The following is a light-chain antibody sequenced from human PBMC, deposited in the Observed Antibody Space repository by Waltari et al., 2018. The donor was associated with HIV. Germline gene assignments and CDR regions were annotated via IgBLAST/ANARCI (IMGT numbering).Light chain of an antibody. J-gene: IGLJ1*01. CDR2: DDR. CDR1: NIRRKS. V-gene: IGLV3-21*02. CDR3: QVWDSNSAF. Sequence: SYDLTQPPSVSVAQGQTARINFGGNNIRRKSVHWYQLSPGEALVLVVYDDRDRPSGIPERFSGSNSGDTATLTVGWAEAGDEADYYCQVWDSNSAFFGSGTKVTVL.